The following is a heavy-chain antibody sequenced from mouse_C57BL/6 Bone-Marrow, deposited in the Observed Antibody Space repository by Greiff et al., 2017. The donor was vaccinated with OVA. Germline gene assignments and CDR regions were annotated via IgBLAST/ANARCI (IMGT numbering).Heavy chain of an antibody. J-gene: IGHJ1*03. CDR3: ARVGEYFDV. D-gene: IGHD4-1*01. Sequence: EVQLQESGGGLVKPGGSLKLSCAASGFTFSSYAMSWVRQTPEKRLEWVATISDGGSYTYYPDNVKGRFTISRDNAKNNLYLQMSHLKSEDTAMYYCARVGEYFDVWGTGTTVTVSS. V-gene: IGHV5-4*01. CDR2: ISDGGSYT. CDR1: GFTFSSYA.